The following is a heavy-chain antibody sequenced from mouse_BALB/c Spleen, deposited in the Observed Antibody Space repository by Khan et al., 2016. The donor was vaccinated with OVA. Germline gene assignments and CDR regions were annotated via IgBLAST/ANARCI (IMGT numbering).Heavy chain of an antibody. CDR3: ASDGSRYNYAMGY. D-gene: IGHD2-3*01. Sequence: EVELVESGPGLVKPSQSLSLTCTVTGYSITSDYAWNWIRQFPGNKLEWMGYISYSGSTNYNPALKSRISITRDTTKNQFFLQLNSVTTEDTATYYCASDGSRYNYAMGYWGQAASITVSS. V-gene: IGHV3-2*02. J-gene: IGHJ4*01. CDR1: GYSITSDYA. CDR2: ISYSGST.